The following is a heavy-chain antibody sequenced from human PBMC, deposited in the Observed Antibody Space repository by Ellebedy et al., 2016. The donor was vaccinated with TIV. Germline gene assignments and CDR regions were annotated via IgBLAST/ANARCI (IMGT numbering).Heavy chain of an antibody. V-gene: IGHV4-34*01. D-gene: IGHD1-26*01. CDR2: ISHTGST. CDR1: GGTFSGYY. CDR3: ARGYGGYYRD. Sequence: MPSETLSLTCDVSGGTFSGYYLSWIRQPPGKGLEWVGEISHTGSTNYSPSLKSRVTISLDPSKNQFSLNVTSVTAADTALDYWARGYGGYYRDWGQGTPVTVSS. J-gene: IGHJ4*02.